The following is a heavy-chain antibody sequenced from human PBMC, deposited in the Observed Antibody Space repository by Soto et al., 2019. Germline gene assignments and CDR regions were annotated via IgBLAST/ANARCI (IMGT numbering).Heavy chain of an antibody. J-gene: IGHJ6*02. D-gene: IGHD2-2*01. CDR2: ISSSSSYI. V-gene: IGHV3-21*01. Sequence: PXGSLTLTFAASGFPFSSYSWNWARKAPGKGLEWVSSISSSSSYIYYADSVKGRFTISRDNAKNSLYLQMNSLRAEDTAVYYCAREQNLVVVKAAYWAGYYGMDVWGQGTTVTVSS. CDR1: GFPFSSYS. CDR3: AREQNLVVVKAAYWAGYYGMDV.